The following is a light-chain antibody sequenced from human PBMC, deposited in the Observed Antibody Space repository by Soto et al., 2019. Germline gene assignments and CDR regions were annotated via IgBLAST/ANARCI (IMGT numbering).Light chain of an antibody. CDR3: CSYVGSSILM. V-gene: IGLV2-23*02. CDR1: SSDVGLYNL. J-gene: IGLJ3*02. Sequence: QSVLTQPASVSGSPGQSITISCTGTSSDVGLYNLVSWYQQLPGKAPKLIIYEVNERPSGISDRFSGSKSGNTASLTISGLQDEDEAEYYCCSYVGSSILMFGGGTQLTVL. CDR2: EVN.